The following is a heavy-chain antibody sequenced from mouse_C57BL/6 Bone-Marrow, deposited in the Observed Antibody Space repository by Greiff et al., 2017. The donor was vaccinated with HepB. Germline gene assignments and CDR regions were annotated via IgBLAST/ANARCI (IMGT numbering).Heavy chain of an antibody. CDR1: GYSITSDY. D-gene: IGHD1-1*01. J-gene: IGHJ2*01. V-gene: IGHV3-8*01. CDR2: ISYSGST. CDR3: ARYPYGSSSYYFDY. Sequence: EVKLVESGPGLAKPSQTLSLTCSVTGYSITSDYWHWIRKFPGNKLEYMGYISYSGSTYYNPALKSRISITRDTSKNQYYLQLNSVTTEDTATDYCARYPYGSSSYYFDYWGQGTTLTVSS.